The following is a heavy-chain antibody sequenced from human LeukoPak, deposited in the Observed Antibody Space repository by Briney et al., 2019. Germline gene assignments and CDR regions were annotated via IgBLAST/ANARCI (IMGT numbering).Heavy chain of an antibody. CDR3: ARLLQGVAGTWGY. CDR1: GYSFTTYW. D-gene: IGHD6-19*01. V-gene: IGHV5-51*01. CDR2: ICPGDSDT. J-gene: IGHJ4*02. Sequence: GESLKISCKASGYSFTTYWIAWVRQMPGKGLEWMGMICPGDSDTRYSPSFQGQITISVDKSISIAYLQWSSLKASDTAMYYCARLLQGVAGTWGYWGQGTLVTV.